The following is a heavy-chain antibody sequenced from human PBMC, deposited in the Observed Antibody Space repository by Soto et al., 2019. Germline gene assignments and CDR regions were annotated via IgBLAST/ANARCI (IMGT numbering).Heavy chain of an antibody. CDR3: AKDLLRVGSVPAAIFHDTIETLRVPLLKRHTTQGIAVAGTYSELLDY. Sequence: PGGSLILSCAASGFTFRNYAMSWVRQAPGKGLEWVSAISGSGGSTYYADSVKGRLTISRDISKNTLYLQMNSLRAEDTAVYYCAKDLLRVGSVPAAIFHDTIETLRVPLLKRHTTQGIAVAGTYSELLDYWGQGTLVTVSS. V-gene: IGHV3-23*01. CDR2: ISGSGGST. CDR1: GFTFRNYA. J-gene: IGHJ4*02. D-gene: IGHD6-19*01.